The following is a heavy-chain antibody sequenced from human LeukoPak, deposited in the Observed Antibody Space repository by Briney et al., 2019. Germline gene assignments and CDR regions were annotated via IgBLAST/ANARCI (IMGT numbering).Heavy chain of an antibody. V-gene: IGHV3-7*01. J-gene: IGHJ4*02. CDR2: IKQDGSEK. CDR3: ARDSSSWPPVNLFSDY. D-gene: IGHD6-13*01. Sequence: GGSLRLSCAASGFTFSSYWMSWVRQAPGKGLEWVANIKQDGSEKYYVDSVKGRFTISRDNAKDSLYLQMNSLRAEDTAVYYCARDSSSWPPVNLFSDYWGQGTLVTVSS. CDR1: GFTFSSYW.